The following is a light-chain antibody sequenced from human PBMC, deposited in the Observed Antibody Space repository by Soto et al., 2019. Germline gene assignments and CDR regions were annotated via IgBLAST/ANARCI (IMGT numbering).Light chain of an antibody. CDR3: QQSYRFPLT. J-gene: IGKJ1*01. CDR2: SAT. Sequence: DIQMTQSPSSLSASVGDRVTITCRASQRISRLLNWYQQKPGKAPNLLIYSATTLQSGVPSRFSGSGSGTDYTLTISSLQPEDFATYYCQQSYRFPLTFGQGTKVEVK. V-gene: IGKV1-39*01. CDR1: QRISRL.